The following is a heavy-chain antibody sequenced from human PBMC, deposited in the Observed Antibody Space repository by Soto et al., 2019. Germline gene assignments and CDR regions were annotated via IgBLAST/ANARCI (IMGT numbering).Heavy chain of an antibody. Sequence: QLHLQESGPGLVKPSETLSLTCVVSGGSLSRSSYYWGWIRQSPGKGLEWIGTIYYSGDTYYNPSLKSRVTISVDTSKNQFSLELSSVTAADTAVYYCARDKGYHDFVSQPLFDYWGQGTLVTVSS. J-gene: IGHJ4*02. V-gene: IGHV4-39*01. D-gene: IGHD3-22*01. CDR2: IYYSGDT. CDR3: ARDKGYHDFVSQPLFDY. CDR1: GGSLSRSSYY.